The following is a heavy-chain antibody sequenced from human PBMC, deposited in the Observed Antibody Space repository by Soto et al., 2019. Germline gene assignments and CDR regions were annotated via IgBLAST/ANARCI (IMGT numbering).Heavy chain of an antibody. CDR2: LNLDGSNR. Sequence: EVQLVESGGGLVQPGGSLRLSCAASGFSFSNSWMSWVRQAPGKGLEWVANLNLDGSNRYYVDSVRGRFTISRDNTRNSLYLQMNSLRAEDTAVYYCARDPEFGANDYWGQGTLVTVSS. V-gene: IGHV3-7*01. J-gene: IGHJ4*02. D-gene: IGHD3-10*01. CDR3: ARDPEFGANDY. CDR1: GFSFSNSW.